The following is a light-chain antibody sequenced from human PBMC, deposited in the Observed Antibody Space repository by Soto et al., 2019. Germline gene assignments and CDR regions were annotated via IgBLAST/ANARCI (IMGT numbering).Light chain of an antibody. CDR3: QQSFRTPFT. CDR2: AAS. CDR1: QSISSY. J-gene: IGKJ3*01. Sequence: DIQMTQSPSSLSASVGDRVTITCRASQSISSYLNWYQQKPGKAPKLLVYAASRLQSGVPSRFSGTGSGTDFTLTISSLQPEDFATYYCQQSFRTPFTFGPENKLDIK. V-gene: IGKV1-39*01.